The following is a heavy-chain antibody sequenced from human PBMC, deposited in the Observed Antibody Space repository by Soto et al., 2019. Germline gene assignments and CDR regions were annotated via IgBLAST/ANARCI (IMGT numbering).Heavy chain of an antibody. CDR3: AREKTIGYDFWSGYSYYYYYYGMDV. D-gene: IGHD3-3*01. J-gene: IGHJ6*02. V-gene: IGHV4-34*01. Sequence: SETLPLTCAVYGGSFSGYYWSWIRQPPGKGLEWIGEINHSGSTNYNPSLKSRVTISVDTSKNQFSLKLSSVTAADTAVYYCAREKTIGYDFWSGYSYYYYYYGMDVWGQGTTVTVSS. CDR2: INHSGST. CDR1: GGSFSGYY.